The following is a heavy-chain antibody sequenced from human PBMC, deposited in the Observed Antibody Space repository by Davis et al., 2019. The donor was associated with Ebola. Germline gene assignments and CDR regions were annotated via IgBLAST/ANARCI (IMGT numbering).Heavy chain of an antibody. J-gene: IGHJ4*02. CDR2: ISGGSGST. CDR1: GLTLINYA. V-gene: IGHV3-23*01. D-gene: IGHD5-12*01. Sequence: GESLKISCPASGLTLINYAMTWVRQAPGKGLEWVSSISGGSGSTYYADSVRGRFTISRDNSKNTLYLQMNSLRADDTAVYYCATKGDIVATGRSAYDYWGQGTLVTVSS. CDR3: ATKGDIVATGRSAYDY.